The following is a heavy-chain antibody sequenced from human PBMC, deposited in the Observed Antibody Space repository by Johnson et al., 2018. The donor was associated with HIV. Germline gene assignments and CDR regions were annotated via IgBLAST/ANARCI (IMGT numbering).Heavy chain of an antibody. J-gene: IGHJ3*02. Sequence: VQLVESGGGIVRPGGSLRLSCVASGFTFDDYGMSWVRQGPGKGLEWVTGINWSGDSTEYADSVMGRFTVSRDNARNSLYLQINGLRAEDTAFYYCARGKGAAAGLDAFDIWGQGTMVTVSS. CDR2: INWSGDST. V-gene: IGHV3-20*04. CDR1: GFTFDDYG. D-gene: IGHD6-13*01. CDR3: ARGKGAAAGLDAFDI.